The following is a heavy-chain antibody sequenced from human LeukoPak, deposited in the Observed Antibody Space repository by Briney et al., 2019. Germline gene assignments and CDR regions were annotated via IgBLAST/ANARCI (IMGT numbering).Heavy chain of an antibody. V-gene: IGHV3-30*03. CDR3: ARQNYDFWSGYPDY. Sequence: LSLTCAVYGGSFSGYYWSWIRQAPGKGLEWVAVISYDGSNKYYADSVKGRFTISRDNSKNTLYLQMNSLRAEDTAVYYCARQNYDFWSGYPDYWGQGTLVTVSS. CDR1: GGSFSGYY. J-gene: IGHJ4*02. CDR2: ISYDGSNK. D-gene: IGHD3-3*01.